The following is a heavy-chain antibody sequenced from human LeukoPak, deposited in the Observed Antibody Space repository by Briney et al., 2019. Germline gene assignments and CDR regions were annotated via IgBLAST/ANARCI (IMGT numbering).Heavy chain of an antibody. Sequence: ASVKVSCKASGYTFTSYDINWVRQATGQGLEWMGWMNPNSGNIGYAQKFQGRVTITRNTSISTAYMELSSLRSEDTAVYYCARGRVTGTTVYDYWGQGTLVTVSS. CDR3: ARGRVTGTTVYDY. J-gene: IGHJ4*02. D-gene: IGHD1-1*01. CDR2: MNPNSGNI. CDR1: GYTFTSYD. V-gene: IGHV1-8*03.